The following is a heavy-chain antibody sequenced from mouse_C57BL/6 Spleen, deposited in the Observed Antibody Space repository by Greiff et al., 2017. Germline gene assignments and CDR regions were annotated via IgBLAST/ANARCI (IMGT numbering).Heavy chain of an antibody. CDR2: INPYNGGT. D-gene: IGHD1-1*02. Sequence: VQLQQSGPVLVKPGASVKMSCKASGYTFTDYWMNWVKQSHGKSLEWIGVINPYNGGTSYNQKFKGKATLTVDKSSSTAYMELNSLTSEASAVYYGTIIQDYYAMDYWGQGPSVTVSS. J-gene: IGHJ4*01. CDR3: TIIQDYYAMDY. V-gene: IGHV1-19*01. CDR1: GYTFTDYW.